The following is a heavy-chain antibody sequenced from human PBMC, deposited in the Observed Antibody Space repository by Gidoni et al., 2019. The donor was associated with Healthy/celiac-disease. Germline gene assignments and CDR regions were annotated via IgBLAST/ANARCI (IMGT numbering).Heavy chain of an antibody. Sequence: EVQLVESGGGLVKPGGSLRLSCAASGFTFRNAWMSWVRQAQGKGLEWVGRMKSKPEGGTTDYAAPVKGRFTISRDDSKNTLYLHMNSLKTEDTAVYYCTTDRIAVAGTVYWGQGTLVTVSS. CDR3: TTDRIAVAGTVY. V-gene: IGHV3-15*01. D-gene: IGHD6-19*01. J-gene: IGHJ4*02. CDR2: MKSKPEGGTT. CDR1: GFTFRNAW.